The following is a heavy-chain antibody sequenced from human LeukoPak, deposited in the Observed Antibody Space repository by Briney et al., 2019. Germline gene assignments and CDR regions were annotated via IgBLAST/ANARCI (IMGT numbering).Heavy chain of an antibody. V-gene: IGHV4-39*01. CDR1: GGSISSSSYY. J-gene: IGHJ5*02. Sequence: PSETLSLTCTVSGGSISSSSYYWGWIRHPPGKGLEWIGSIYYSGSTYYNPSLKSRVTISVDTSKNQFSLKLSSVTAAHTAVYYCARHDLALGRSNWFDPWGQGTLVTVSS. CDR3: ARHDLALGRSNWFDP. CDR2: IYYSGST. D-gene: IGHD3-16*01.